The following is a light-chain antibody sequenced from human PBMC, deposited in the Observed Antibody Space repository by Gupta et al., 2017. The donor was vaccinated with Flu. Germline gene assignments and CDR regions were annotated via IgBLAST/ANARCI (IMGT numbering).Light chain of an antibody. CDR1: SSDVGRYNY. J-gene: IGLJ3*02. CDR3: SSYTSSSTWM. V-gene: IGLV2-14*01. Sequence: QSALTQPASVSGSPGQSITISCTGTSSDVGRYNYVSWYQQHPGNAPKLMIYEVSNRPSGVSNRFSDSKSGNTASLTISGLQAEDEADYYCSSYTSSSTWMFGGGTKLTVL. CDR2: EVS.